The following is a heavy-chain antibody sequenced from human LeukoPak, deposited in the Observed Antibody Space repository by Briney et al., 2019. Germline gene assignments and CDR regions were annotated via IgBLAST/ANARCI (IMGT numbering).Heavy chain of an antibody. Sequence: GGSLRLSCAASGFTFSSYSMSWVRQAPGKGLEWVSYISSSSSTIYYADSVKGRFTISRDNAKNSLYLQMNSLRDEDTAVYYCARDFDFWSGYSNWFDPWGQGTLVTVSS. D-gene: IGHD3-3*01. J-gene: IGHJ5*02. CDR2: ISSSSSTI. V-gene: IGHV3-48*02. CDR1: GFTFSSYS. CDR3: ARDFDFWSGYSNWFDP.